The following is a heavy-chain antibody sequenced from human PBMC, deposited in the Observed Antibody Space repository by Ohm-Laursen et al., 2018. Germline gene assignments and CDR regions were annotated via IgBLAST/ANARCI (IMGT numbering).Heavy chain of an antibody. CDR2: IYTSGSP. J-gene: IGHJ3*02. CDR3: ARGSDAFDI. Sequence: TLSLTCAVSGGSISSYYWSWIRQPAGKGLEWIGRIYTSGSPKYNPSLKSRVTMSVDTSKNQFSLRLSSVTAADTAVYYCARGSDAFDIWGQGTMVTVSS. CDR1: GGSISSYY. V-gene: IGHV4-4*07.